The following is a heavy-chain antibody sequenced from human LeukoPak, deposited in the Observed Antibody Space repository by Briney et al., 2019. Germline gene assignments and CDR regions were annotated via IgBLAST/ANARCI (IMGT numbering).Heavy chain of an antibody. Sequence: PGGSLRLSCAASGFTFISYAMSWVRQAPGKGLEWVSAISGSGGSTYYADSVKGRFTISRDNSKNTLYLQMNSLRAEDTAVYYCAKESRGITIFGVVRAVHPNFDYWGQGTLVTVSS. CDR1: GFTFISYA. CDR2: ISGSGGST. D-gene: IGHD3-3*01. J-gene: IGHJ4*02. CDR3: AKESRGITIFGVVRAVHPNFDY. V-gene: IGHV3-23*01.